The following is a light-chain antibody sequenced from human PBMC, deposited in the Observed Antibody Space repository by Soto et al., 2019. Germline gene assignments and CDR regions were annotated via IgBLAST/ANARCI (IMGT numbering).Light chain of an antibody. J-gene: IGLJ2*01. V-gene: IGLV2-14*01. CDR1: SSDVGGYNY. Sequence: QSALTQPASVSGSPGQSITISCTGTSSDVGGYNYVSWYQQHPGKAPKLMIYDVINRPSGVSNRFSGSNSGNTASLTIYGLQAEDEADYYCSSYTSSSTEFGGGTKLTVL. CDR3: SSYTSSSTE. CDR2: DVI.